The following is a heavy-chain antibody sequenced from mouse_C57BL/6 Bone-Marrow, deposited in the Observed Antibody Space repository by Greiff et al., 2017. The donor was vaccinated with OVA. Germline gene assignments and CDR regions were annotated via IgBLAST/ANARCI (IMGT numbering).Heavy chain of an antibody. D-gene: IGHD2-1*01. V-gene: IGHV5-9-1*02. Sequence: VQLKESGEGLVKPGGSLKLSCAASGFTFSSYAMSWVRQTPEKRLEWVAYISSGGDYIYYADPVKGRFTISSDNARNTLYLQMSSLKSEDTAMYYCTRLLDAMDYWGQGTAVTVSS. CDR3: TRLLDAMDY. CDR2: ISSGGDYI. CDR1: GFTFSSYA. J-gene: IGHJ4*01.